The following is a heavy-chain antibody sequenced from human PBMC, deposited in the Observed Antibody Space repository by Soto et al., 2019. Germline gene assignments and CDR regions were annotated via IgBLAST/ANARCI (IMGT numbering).Heavy chain of an antibody. Sequence: QVQLVQSGAEVKKPGSSVKVSCKASGGTFSSYTISWVRQAPGQGLEWMGRIIPILGIANYAQKFQGRVTITADKSTSRAYMELSSLRSEATAVYYCAVSHCSSTSCYVVDVWGKGTTVTVSS. CDR3: AVSHCSSTSCYVVDV. CDR1: GGTFSSYT. D-gene: IGHD2-2*01. CDR2: IIPILGIA. V-gene: IGHV1-69*02. J-gene: IGHJ6*04.